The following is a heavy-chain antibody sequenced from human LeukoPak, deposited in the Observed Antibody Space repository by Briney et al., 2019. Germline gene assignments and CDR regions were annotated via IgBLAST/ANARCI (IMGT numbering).Heavy chain of an antibody. V-gene: IGHV3-20*04. CDR3: ARGEWDLRD. D-gene: IGHD1-26*01. J-gene: IGHJ4*02. Sequence: GGSLRLSCAASGFIFADHGMSWVRQVPGKGLEWVSGINWNGGSTGYVDSVKGRFIISRDNAKNVLFLEMNSLRAEDTAFYYCARGEWDLRDWGQGTLVIVSS. CDR2: INWNGGST. CDR1: GFIFADHG.